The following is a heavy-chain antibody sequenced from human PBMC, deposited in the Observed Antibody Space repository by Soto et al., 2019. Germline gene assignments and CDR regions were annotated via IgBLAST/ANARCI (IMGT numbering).Heavy chain of an antibody. CDR2: IYYSGST. J-gene: IGHJ6*02. Sequence: PSETLSLTCTVSGGSISSYYWSWIRQPPGKGLEWIGYIYYSGSTTYNPSLKNRASISIDSSKNLFSLELTSVTAADTALYFCARYEYGNSLYGVDVWGQGTRVTVSS. CDR3: ARYEYGNSLYGVDV. CDR1: GGSISSYY. V-gene: IGHV4-59*12. D-gene: IGHD1-7*01.